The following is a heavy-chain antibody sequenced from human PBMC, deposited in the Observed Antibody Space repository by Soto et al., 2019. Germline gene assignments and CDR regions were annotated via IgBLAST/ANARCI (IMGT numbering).Heavy chain of an antibody. J-gene: IGHJ6*03. CDR1: GFTFSGSA. V-gene: IGHV3-73*01. D-gene: IGHD3-3*01. Sequence: EVQLVESGGGLVQPGGSLTLSCAASGFTFSGSAMHWVRQASGKGLEWVGRIRSKGNNYATAYGASLKGRFTISRDDSKNTAYLQMNSLNTEDTAVYYCSRQASDFWSGKPQYYMDVWGKGTTVTVSS. CDR3: SRQASDFWSGKPQYYMDV. CDR2: IRSKGNNYAT.